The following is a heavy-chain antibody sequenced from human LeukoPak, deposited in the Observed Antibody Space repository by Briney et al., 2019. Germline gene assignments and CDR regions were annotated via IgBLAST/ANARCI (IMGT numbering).Heavy chain of an antibody. Sequence: GRSLRLSCAASGFTFSSYGMHWVRQAPGKGLEWVAVISYDGSNKFYADSVKGRFTISRDNSKNTLYLQMNSLRAEDTAVYYCAKKAVTMVRGVITTWGQGTLVTVSS. J-gene: IGHJ5*02. CDR2: ISYDGSNK. CDR3: AKKAVTMVRGVITT. V-gene: IGHV3-30*18. CDR1: GFTFSSYG. D-gene: IGHD3-10*01.